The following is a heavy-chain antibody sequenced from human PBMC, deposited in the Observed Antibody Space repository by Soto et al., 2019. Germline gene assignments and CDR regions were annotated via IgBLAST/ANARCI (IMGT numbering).Heavy chain of an antibody. CDR3: ARVAVAGTRVDY. J-gene: IGHJ4*02. CDR1: GGSISSSSYY. CDR2: IYYSGST. Sequence: SSETLSLTCTVSGGSISSSSYYWGWIRQPPGKGLEWIGSIYYSGSTYYNPSLKSRVTISVDTSKSQFSLKLSSVTAADTAVYYCARVAVAGTRVDYWGQGTLVTVSS. D-gene: IGHD6-19*01. V-gene: IGHV4-39*01.